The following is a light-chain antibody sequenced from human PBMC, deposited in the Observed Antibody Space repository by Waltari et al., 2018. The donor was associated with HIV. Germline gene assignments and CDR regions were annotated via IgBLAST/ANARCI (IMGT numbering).Light chain of an antibody. CDR2: WAS. CDR3: QQYYDTPLT. CDR1: QSVLYSSNNKNY. V-gene: IGKV4-1*01. J-gene: IGKJ4*01. Sequence: DIVMTQSPDSLAVSLGERATINCKSSQSVLYSSNNKNYLAWYQQKPGQPPKLLIYWASTRKSGVPDRFSGSGSGTDFTLTISSLQAEDVAVYYCQQYYDTPLTFGGGTKVEIK.